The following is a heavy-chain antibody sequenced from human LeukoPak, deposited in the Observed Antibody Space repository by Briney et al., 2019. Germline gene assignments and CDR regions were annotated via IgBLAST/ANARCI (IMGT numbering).Heavy chain of an antibody. CDR3: ATPYEWPHAFDI. Sequence: ASVKVSCKASGGTFSSYAISWVRQAPGQGLEWMGRINPILGIANYAQKFQGRVTITADKSTSTAYMELSSLRSEDTAVYYCATPYEWPHAFDIWGQGTMVTVSS. D-gene: IGHD3-3*01. CDR2: INPILGIA. V-gene: IGHV1-69*04. CDR1: GGTFSSYA. J-gene: IGHJ3*02.